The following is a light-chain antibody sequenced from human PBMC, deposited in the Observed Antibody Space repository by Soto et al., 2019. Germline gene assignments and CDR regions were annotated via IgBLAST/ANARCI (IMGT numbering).Light chain of an antibody. CDR2: EVS. J-gene: IGLJ1*01. Sequence: QSVLTQPASVPGSPGRSITISCTGTSSDVGGYNDVSWYQQHPGKAPKLRIDEVSNRPSGVSNRFSGSKSGNTASLPISGLQAEDEADYYCSSYTSSSTPYVFGTGTKVTVL. CDR3: SSYTSSSTPYV. CDR1: SSDVGGYND. V-gene: IGLV2-14*01.